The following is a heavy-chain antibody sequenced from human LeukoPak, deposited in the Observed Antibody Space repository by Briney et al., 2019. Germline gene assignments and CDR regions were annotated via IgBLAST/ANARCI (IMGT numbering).Heavy chain of an antibody. D-gene: IGHD1-14*01. Sequence: SSETLSLTCTVSGGSISSGGYYWSWIRQHPGKGLGWIGYIYYSGSTCYNPSLKSRVTISVDTSKNQFSLKLSSVTAADTAVYYCARGLVPTGVDYWGQGTLVTVSS. CDR3: ARGLVPTGVDY. V-gene: IGHV4-31*03. J-gene: IGHJ4*02. CDR1: GGSISSGGYY. CDR2: IYYSGST.